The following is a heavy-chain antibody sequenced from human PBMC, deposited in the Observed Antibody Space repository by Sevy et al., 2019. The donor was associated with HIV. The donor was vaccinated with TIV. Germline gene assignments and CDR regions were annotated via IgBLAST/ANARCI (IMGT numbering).Heavy chain of an antibody. CDR2: ISYDGSNK. CDR3: AGGDYDILTGYYNYFDY. CDR1: GFTFSSYA. V-gene: IGHV3-30-3*01. J-gene: IGHJ4*02. Sequence: GGSLRLSCAASGFTFSSYAMHWVRQAPGKGLEWVAVISYDGSNKYYADSVKGRFTISRDNSKNTLYLQMNSLRAEDTAVYYCAGGDYDILTGYYNYFDYWGQGTLVTVSS. D-gene: IGHD3-9*01.